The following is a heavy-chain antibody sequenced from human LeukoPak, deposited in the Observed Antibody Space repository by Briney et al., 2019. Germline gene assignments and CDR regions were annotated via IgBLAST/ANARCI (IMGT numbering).Heavy chain of an antibody. CDR1: GGSISSGAYY. Sequence: PSQTLSLTCTVSGGSISSGAYYWSWIRQHPGKGLEWIGYIYYTGTYYSPSLKSRVTISVDTSKNQFSLKLSSVTAADTAVYYCARQGYGSGSQDNWFDPWGQGTLVTVSS. J-gene: IGHJ5*02. CDR3: ARQGYGSGSQDNWFDP. D-gene: IGHD3-10*01. CDR2: IYYTGT. V-gene: IGHV4-31*03.